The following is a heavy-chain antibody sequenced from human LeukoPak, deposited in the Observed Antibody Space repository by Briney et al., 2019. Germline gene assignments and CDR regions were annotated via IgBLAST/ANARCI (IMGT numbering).Heavy chain of an antibody. CDR1: GFTFSSYS. Sequence: PGGSLRLSCATSGFTFSSYSMSWVRQAPGKGLEWVSIISSSGGSTYYADSVKGRFTVSRDNAKNTLYLLMNSLRAEDTAVFYCAKTMTAGYSSGPSDYWGQGTLVTVSS. D-gene: IGHD6-19*01. CDR2: ISSSGGST. V-gene: IGHV3-23*01. CDR3: AKTMTAGYSSGPSDY. J-gene: IGHJ4*02.